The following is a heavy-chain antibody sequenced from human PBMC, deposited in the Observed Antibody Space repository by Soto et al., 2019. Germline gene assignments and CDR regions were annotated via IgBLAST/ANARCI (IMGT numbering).Heavy chain of an antibody. CDR1: GYTFTSYD. CDR2: MNPNSGNT. CDR3: ARSPRNWGFDY. Sequence: ASVKVSCKASGYTFTSYDINWVRQATGQGFEWTGWMNPNSGNTGYAQKFQGRVTMTRDTSITTAYMELSSLRSEDTAVHYCARSPRNWGFDYWGLGTLVTVSS. V-gene: IGHV1-8*01. J-gene: IGHJ4*02. D-gene: IGHD7-27*01.